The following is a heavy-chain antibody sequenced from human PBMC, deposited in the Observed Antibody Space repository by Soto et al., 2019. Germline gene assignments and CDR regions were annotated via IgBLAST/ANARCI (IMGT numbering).Heavy chain of an antibody. D-gene: IGHD5-18*01. CDR1: GFTFSNYG. CDR2: IWYHGSKK. CDR3: ARELGEYSKWPAHNFDY. J-gene: IGHJ4*02. V-gene: IGHV3-33*01. Sequence: QVQLVESGGGVVQPGRSLRVPCAASGFTFSNYGMHWVRQAPGKGLEWVAAIWYHGSKKYYADSVRGRFTISRDNSKNTLYLEMNNLRAEDTAMYYCARELGEYSKWPAHNFDYWGQGTLVTVSS.